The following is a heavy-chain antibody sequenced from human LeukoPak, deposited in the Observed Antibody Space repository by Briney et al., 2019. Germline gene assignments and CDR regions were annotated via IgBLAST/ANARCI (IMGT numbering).Heavy chain of an antibody. CDR2: INHSGSI. J-gene: IGHJ4*02. V-gene: IGHV4-34*01. CDR1: GGSFSGYY. Sequence: SETLSLTCAVYGGSFSGYYWSWIRQPPGKGLEWIGEINHSGSINYNPSLKSRVTISVDTSKNQFSLKLSSVTAADTAVYYCARGSNTAMARFDYWGQGTLVTVSS. D-gene: IGHD5-18*01. CDR3: ARGSNTAMARFDY.